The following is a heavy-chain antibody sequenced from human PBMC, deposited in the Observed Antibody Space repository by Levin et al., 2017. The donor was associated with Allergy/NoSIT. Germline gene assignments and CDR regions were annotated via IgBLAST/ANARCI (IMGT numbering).Heavy chain of an antibody. V-gene: IGHV3-11*01. CDR3: ARGAGGCRSGGFDL. D-gene: IGHD3-10*01. CDR2: ISATGRTA. CDR1: RFIFNDYY. Sequence: GGSLRLSCEASRFIFNDYYMTWIRQAPGKGLEWISYISATGRTAYYADIVKGRFSISRDNAKNSLFLQMDSMRAEDTAVYYCARGAGGCRSGGFDLWGQGALVTVSS. J-gene: IGHJ5*02.